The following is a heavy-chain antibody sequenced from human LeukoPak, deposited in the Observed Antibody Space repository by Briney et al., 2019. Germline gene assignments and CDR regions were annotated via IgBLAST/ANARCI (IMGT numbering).Heavy chain of an antibody. Sequence: SETLSLTCTVSGGSISSGGSYWNWIRQHPGKGLERIGYIYYSGSTYYNPSLKSRVTISVDTSKNQFSLKLSSVTAADTAIYYCARDSGSYYFVYWGQGTLVTVSS. D-gene: IGHD1-26*01. J-gene: IGHJ4*02. CDR3: ARDSGSYYFVY. V-gene: IGHV4-31*03. CDR1: GGSISSGGSY. CDR2: IYYSGST.